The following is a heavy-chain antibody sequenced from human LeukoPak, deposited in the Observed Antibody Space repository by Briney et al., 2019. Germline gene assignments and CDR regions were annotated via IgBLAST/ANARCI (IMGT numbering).Heavy chain of an antibody. CDR1: GGSFSGYY. J-gene: IGHJ5*02. D-gene: IGHD6-13*01. CDR3: ARVLAAAGNNWFDP. CDR2: IYHSGST. V-gene: IGHV4-34*01. Sequence: SETLSLTCAVYGGSFSGYYWSWIRQPPGKGLEWIGTIYHSGSTYYNPSLKSRVTISIDTSKNQFSLRLSSVTAADTAVYYCARVLAAAGNNWFDPWGQGTLVTVSS.